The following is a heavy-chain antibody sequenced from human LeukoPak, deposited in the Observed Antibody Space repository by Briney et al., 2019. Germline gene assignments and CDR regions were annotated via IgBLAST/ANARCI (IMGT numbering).Heavy chain of an antibody. CDR3: ASLECGGDCYTSGWFDP. CDR1: GYTFTSYG. D-gene: IGHD2-21*02. V-gene: IGHV1-18*01. CDR2: ISAYNGNT. J-gene: IGHJ5*02. Sequence: ASVKVSCKASGYTFTSYGISWVRQAPGQGLEWMGWISAYNGNTNYAQKLQGRVTMTTDTSTSTAYMELRSLRSDDTAVYYCASLECGGDCYTSGWFDPWGQGTLVTVSS.